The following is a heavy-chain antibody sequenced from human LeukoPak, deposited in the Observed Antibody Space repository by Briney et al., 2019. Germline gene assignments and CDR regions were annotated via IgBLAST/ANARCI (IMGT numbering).Heavy chain of an antibody. V-gene: IGHV3-30*02. D-gene: IGHD3-10*01. CDR3: AKDHPSLSSGSDIDY. CDR2: IRYDGSNK. CDR1: GFTFSSYG. J-gene: IGHJ4*02. Sequence: GGSLRLSCAASGFTFSSYGMHWVRQAPGKGLEWVAFIRYDGSNKYYADSVKGRFTISRDNSKNTLYLQMNSLRAEDTAVYYCAKDHPSLSSGSDIDYWGQGTLVTASS.